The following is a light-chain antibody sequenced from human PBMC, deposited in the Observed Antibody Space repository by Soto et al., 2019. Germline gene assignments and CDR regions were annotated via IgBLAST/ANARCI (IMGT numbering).Light chain of an antibody. J-gene: IGKJ2*01. Sequence: EIVLTQSPGTLSLSPGERATLSCRASQSVSSSYLAWYQQKPGQDPRLLIYGASSTAAGIPDRFSGSGSGTDSTLTISRLEPEDFAVYYCQHYGSSPYTFGQGTKLEIK. V-gene: IGKV3-20*01. CDR3: QHYGSSPYT. CDR2: GAS. CDR1: QSVSSSY.